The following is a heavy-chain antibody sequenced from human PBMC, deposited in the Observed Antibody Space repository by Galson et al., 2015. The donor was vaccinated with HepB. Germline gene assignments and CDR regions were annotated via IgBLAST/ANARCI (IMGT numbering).Heavy chain of an antibody. Sequence: QSGAEVKKPGASVKVSCKASGYTFTSYYMHWVRQAPGQGLEWMGIINPSGGSTSYAQKFQGRVTMTRDTSTSTVYMELSSLRSEDTAVYYCARDPLLDDYVWGSYRLDYWGQGTLVTVSS. CDR3: ARDPLLDDYVWGSYRLDY. D-gene: IGHD3-16*02. CDR2: INPSGGST. J-gene: IGHJ4*02. V-gene: IGHV1-46*01. CDR1: GYTFTSYY.